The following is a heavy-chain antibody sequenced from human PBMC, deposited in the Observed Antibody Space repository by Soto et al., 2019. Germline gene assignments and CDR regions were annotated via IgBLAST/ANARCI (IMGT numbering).Heavy chain of an antibody. CDR3: AREVGGVVSRHYYYYMDV. CDR2: ISSNGGST. J-gene: IGHJ6*03. CDR1: GFTFSSYA. D-gene: IGHD3-3*01. V-gene: IGHV3-64*01. Sequence: GGSLRLSCAASGFTFSSYAMHWVRQAPGKGLEYVSAISSNGGSTYYANSRKGSFTISRDNSKNTLYLQMSSLSAEDMAVYYCAREVGGVVSRHYYYYMDVWGKGTTVTVSS.